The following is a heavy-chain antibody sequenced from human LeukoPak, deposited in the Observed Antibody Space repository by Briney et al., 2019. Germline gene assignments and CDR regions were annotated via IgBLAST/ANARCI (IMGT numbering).Heavy chain of an antibody. CDR2: SNPNRGGT. Sequence: ASVTVSCKASGYTFTGYYMHWVRQPPGQGLEGRGRSNPNRGGTNLAQKYQGRVTMTRATSMSTAYMELSRLRSDDTAVYYCARVWGITMVRGVIAPVYFDYWGQGTLVTVSS. V-gene: IGHV1-2*06. D-gene: IGHD3-10*01. CDR1: GYTFTGYY. CDR3: ARVWGITMVRGVIAPVYFDY. J-gene: IGHJ4*02.